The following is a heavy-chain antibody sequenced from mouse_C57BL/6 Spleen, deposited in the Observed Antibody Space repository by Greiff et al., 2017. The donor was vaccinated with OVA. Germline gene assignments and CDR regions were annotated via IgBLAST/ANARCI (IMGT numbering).Heavy chain of an antibody. D-gene: IGHD1-2*01. CDR2: IWSGGST. Sequence: QVQLKESGPGLVQPSQSLSITCTVSGFSLTSYGVHWVRQSPGKGLEWLGVIWSGGSTDYNAAFISRLSISKDNSKRQVFFKMNSLQADDTAIYYCARNILRPPCDWYFDVWGTGTTVTVSS. V-gene: IGHV2-2*01. J-gene: IGHJ1*03. CDR1: GFSLTSYG. CDR3: ARNILRPPCDWYFDV.